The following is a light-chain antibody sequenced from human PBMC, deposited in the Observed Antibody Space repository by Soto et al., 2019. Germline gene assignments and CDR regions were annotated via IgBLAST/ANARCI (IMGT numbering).Light chain of an antibody. CDR2: EVS. J-gene: IGLJ1*01. CDR1: SSDVGAYNH. V-gene: IGLV2-8*01. Sequence: QSALTQPPSASGSPGQSVTISCTGTSSDVGAYNHVSWYQQHPGKAPKLMISEVSQRPSGVPDRFSGSKSGNTASLTVSGLQAEDEADYYCSSYTGSNTYVFGGGTKVTVL. CDR3: SSYTGSNTYV.